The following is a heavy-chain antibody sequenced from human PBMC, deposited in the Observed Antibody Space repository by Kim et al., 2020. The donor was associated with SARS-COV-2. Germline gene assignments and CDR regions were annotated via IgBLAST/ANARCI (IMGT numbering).Heavy chain of an antibody. J-gene: IGHJ4*01. CDR2: IYHSGST. D-gene: IGHD3-10*01. V-gene: IGHV4-38-2*02. Sequence: SETLSLTCTVSGYSISSGYYWGWIRQPPGKGLEWIGSIYHSGSTYFNPSLKSRVTISVDTSKNQFSLKLSSVTAADTAVYYCARALRGVITYLLYFHYWG. CDR3: ARALRGVITYLLYFHY. CDR1: GYSISSGYY.